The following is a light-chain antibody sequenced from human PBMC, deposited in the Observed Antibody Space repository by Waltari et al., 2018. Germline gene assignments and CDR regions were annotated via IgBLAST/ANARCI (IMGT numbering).Light chain of an antibody. CDR3: HQRSNWPIT. CDR2: DAS. J-gene: IGKJ5*01. V-gene: IGKV3-11*01. CDR1: QSVSSY. Sequence: DIVLTQFPAPLSLSPGERATLSCRASQSVSSYLVWYQQKPGQTPRLVIYDASTRAPGIPSRFSGSGSVTDFTLTISSLDPEDFAVYYCHQRSNWPITFGQGTRLEIK.